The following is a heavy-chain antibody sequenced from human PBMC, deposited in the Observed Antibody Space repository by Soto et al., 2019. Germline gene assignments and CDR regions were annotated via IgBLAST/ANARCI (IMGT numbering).Heavy chain of an antibody. D-gene: IGHD6-13*01. V-gene: IGHV3-30*04. CDR3: ARPAYSSSWYDAFDI. CDR2: ISYDGSNK. Sequence: GSLRLSCAASGFTFSSYAMHWVRQAPGKGLEWVAVISYDGSNKYYADSVKGRFTISRDNSKNTLYLQMNSLRAEDTAVYYCARPAYSSSWYDAFDIWGQGTMVTVSS. J-gene: IGHJ3*02. CDR1: GFTFSSYA.